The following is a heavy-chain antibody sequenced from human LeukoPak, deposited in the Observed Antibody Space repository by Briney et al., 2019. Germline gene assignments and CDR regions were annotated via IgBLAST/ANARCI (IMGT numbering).Heavy chain of an antibody. CDR3: ARDSPQSSSDY. J-gene: IGHJ4*02. CDR1: GFTFSSYS. D-gene: IGHD6-6*01. Sequence: GGSLRLSCAASGFTFSSYSMNWVRQAPGKGLEWVSYISSSSSTIYYADSVEGRFTISRDNAKDSLYLQMNSLRAEDTAVYYCARDSPQSSSDYWGQGTLVTVSS. V-gene: IGHV3-48*01. CDR2: ISSSSSTI.